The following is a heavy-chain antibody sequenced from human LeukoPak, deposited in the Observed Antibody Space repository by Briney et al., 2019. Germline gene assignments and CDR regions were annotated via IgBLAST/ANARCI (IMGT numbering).Heavy chain of an antibody. D-gene: IGHD3-22*01. J-gene: IGHJ4*02. CDR3: AKGVYYYDSSGYYYTYYFDY. CDR2: ISGSGGST. Sequence: PGGSLRLSCAASGFTFSSYAMSWVRQAPGKGLEWVSAISGSGGSTYYADSVKGRFTIPRDSSKNTLYLQMNSLRAEDTAVYYCAKGVYYYDSSGYYYTYYFDYWGQGTLVTVSS. CDR1: GFTFSSYA. V-gene: IGHV3-23*01.